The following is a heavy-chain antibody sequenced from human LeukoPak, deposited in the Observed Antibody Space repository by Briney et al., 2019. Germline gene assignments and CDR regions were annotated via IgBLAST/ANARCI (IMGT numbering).Heavy chain of an antibody. CDR2: IWYDGTNK. J-gene: IGHJ4*02. CDR1: GFTFSNYD. D-gene: IGHD1-26*01. CDR3: ARGVGGSSLFDY. V-gene: IGHV3-33*01. Sequence: PGRSLRLSCAAAGFTFSNYDMHWVRQAPGKGLDWVAVIWYDGTNKYHADSVKGRFTITRDNSKNTLYLQMNSLRAEATAVYYCARGVGGSSLFDYWGQGTLVTVSS.